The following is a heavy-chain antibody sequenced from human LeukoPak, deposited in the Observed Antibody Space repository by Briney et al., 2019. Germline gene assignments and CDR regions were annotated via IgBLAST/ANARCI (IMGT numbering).Heavy chain of an antibody. D-gene: IGHD5-18*01. CDR1: GFTFSSYW. CDR3: ASDSYGYEFDY. V-gene: IGHV3-74*01. CDR2: INSDGSST. J-gene: IGHJ4*02. Sequence: GGSLRLSCAASGFTFSSYWMHWVRQAPGKGLVWVSRINSDGSSTSYADSVKGRFTISRDNAKNTLYLQMNSLRAEDTAVYYCASDSYGYEFDYWGQGTLVTVSS.